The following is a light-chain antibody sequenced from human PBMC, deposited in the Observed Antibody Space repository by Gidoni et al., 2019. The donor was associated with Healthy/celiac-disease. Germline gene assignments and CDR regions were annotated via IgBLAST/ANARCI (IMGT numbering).Light chain of an antibody. CDR3: QQYGSSPWT. CDR2: GAS. V-gene: IGKV3-20*01. Sequence: EIVLTQSPGTLSLSPGETATLSCRASQRVSSSYLAWYQQKPGQAPRLLIYGASSRATGIPDRFSGSGSGTDFTLTISRLEPEDFAVYYCQQYGSSPWTFGQXTKVEIK. CDR1: QRVSSSY. J-gene: IGKJ1*01.